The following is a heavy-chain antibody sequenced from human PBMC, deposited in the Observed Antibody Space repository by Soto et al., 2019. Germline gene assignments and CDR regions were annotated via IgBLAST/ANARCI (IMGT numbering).Heavy chain of an antibody. D-gene: IGHD3-22*01. CDR2: IIPVFGKA. J-gene: IGHJ4*02. CDR1: GGTFSRYA. Sequence: ASVKVSCKASGGTFSRYAINWVRQAPGQGLEWMGGIIPVFGKANYAQKFQGRVTITADESTSTGYMELRSLTSEDTATYYCARYCTLYDSSGYYYVYWGQGTLVTVSS. CDR3: ARYCTLYDSSGYYYVY. V-gene: IGHV1-69*13.